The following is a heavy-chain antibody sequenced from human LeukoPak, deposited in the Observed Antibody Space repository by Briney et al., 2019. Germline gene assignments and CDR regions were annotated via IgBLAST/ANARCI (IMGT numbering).Heavy chain of an antibody. CDR3: AKVGKAARIIGTTSRYYYYMDV. CDR1: GFTFSSYG. D-gene: IGHD1-20*01. Sequence: GGTLRLSCAASGFTFSSYGMNWVRQAPGKGLEWVSTISGSGTSTYYADSVKGRFTISRDNSKNTLYLQMNSLRAEDTAVYYCAKVGKAARIIGTTSRYYYYMDVWGKGTTVTISS. V-gene: IGHV3-23*01. CDR2: ISGSGTST. J-gene: IGHJ6*03.